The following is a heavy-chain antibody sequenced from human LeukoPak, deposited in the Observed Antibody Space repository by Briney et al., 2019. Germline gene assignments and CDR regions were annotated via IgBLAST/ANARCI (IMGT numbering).Heavy chain of an antibody. CDR2: IYYSGST. CDR1: GGSVNRGNYY. V-gene: IGHV4-61*01. CDR3: ARDGSPYNWNDS. Sequence: SETLSLPCPVSGGSVNRGNYYWSWVRQPPREGLEWIGYIYYSGSTNYNPSLKSRVTISLDTAKNQFSLKLSSVTAADTAVYYCARDGSPYNWNDSWGQGTLVTVSS. D-gene: IGHD5-12*01. J-gene: IGHJ5*01.